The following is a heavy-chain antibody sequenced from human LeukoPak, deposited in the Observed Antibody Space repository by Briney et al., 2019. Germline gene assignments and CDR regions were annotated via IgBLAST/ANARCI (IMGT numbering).Heavy chain of an antibody. CDR2: MNPNSGNT. CDR1: GYTFTSYD. V-gene: IGHV1-8*01. J-gene: IGHJ3*02. CDR3: ASPHSYDSSGRDAFDI. Sequence: ASVKVSCKASGYTFTSYDINWVRQATGQGLEWMGWMNPNSGNTGYAQKFQGRVTITTDESTSTAYMELSSLRSEDTAVYYCASPHSYDSSGRDAFDIWGRGTMVTVSS. D-gene: IGHD3-22*01.